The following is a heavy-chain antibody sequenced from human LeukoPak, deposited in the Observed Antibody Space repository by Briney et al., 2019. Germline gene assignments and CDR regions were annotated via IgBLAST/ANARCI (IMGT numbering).Heavy chain of an antibody. CDR2: IKQDGSEK. Sequence: GGSLRLSCAASGFTFSSYAMSWVRQAPGKGLEWVANIKQDGSEKYYVDSVRGRFTISRDNAKNSLYLQMNSLRAEDTAVYYCASGFYYYDMLDYWGQGTLVTVSS. CDR3: ASGFYYYDMLDY. J-gene: IGHJ4*02. CDR1: GFTFSSYA. D-gene: IGHD3-22*01. V-gene: IGHV3-7*01.